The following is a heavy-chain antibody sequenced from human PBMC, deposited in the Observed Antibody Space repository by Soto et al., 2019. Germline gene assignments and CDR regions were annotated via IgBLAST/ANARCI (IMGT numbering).Heavy chain of an antibody. V-gene: IGHV3-33*01. CDR3: ARSVDTAIRAQERPPPDFDY. D-gene: IGHD5-18*01. CDR1: GFTFSSYG. Sequence: QVQLVESGGGVVQPGRSLRLSCAASGFTFSSYGMHWVRQAPGKGLEWVAVIWYDGSNKYYADSVKGRFTISRDNSKNTLYLQMNSLRAEDTAVYYCARSVDTAIRAQERPPPDFDYWGQGTLVTVSS. J-gene: IGHJ4*02. CDR2: IWYDGSNK.